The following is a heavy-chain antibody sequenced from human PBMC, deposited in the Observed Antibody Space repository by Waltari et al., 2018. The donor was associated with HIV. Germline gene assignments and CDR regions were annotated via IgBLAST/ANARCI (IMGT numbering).Heavy chain of an antibody. CDR2: ISAYNGNT. D-gene: IGHD1-26*01. V-gene: IGHV1-18*01. J-gene: IGHJ5*02. Sequence: QVQLVQSGAEVKKPGASVKGSCKASGYTFTSYGLSWVRQAPGQGLEWMGWISAYNGNTNDAQKLQGRVTMTTDTSTITAYMELRILRSDDTAVYYCARKVVVGATWWFDPWGQGTLVTVSS. CDR1: GYTFTSYG. CDR3: ARKVVVGATWWFDP.